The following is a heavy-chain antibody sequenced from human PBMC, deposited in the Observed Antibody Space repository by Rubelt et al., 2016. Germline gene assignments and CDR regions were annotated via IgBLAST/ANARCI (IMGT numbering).Heavy chain of an antibody. V-gene: IGHV3-48*04. CDR1: GFTFIGYS. CDR2: FSCSSTNI. J-gene: IGHJ4*02. D-gene: IGHD3-3*01. Sequence: EVQLVESGGGLVQPGGSLRLSCAASGFTFIGYSMNWVRQAPGQGMGWVSYFSCSSTNIYYSDSVMGRFTISRDNAKDSLYLQMTSLRVEDTAIYYCVPLSWSGHGFDSWGQGTLVTVSS. CDR3: VPLSWSGHGFDS.